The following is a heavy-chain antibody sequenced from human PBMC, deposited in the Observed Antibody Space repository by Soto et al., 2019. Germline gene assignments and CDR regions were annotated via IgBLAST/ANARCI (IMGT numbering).Heavy chain of an antibody. CDR3: ARGRLLISD. Sequence: DVQLVESGGGLVQRGGSLRLACAASGFTVISDYMTWVRQAPGKGLEWVSVIYSGVNTSYADSVKGRFTISRDNAKNTLYLQMNSLRAEDTGVYYCARGRLLISDWGQGAQVIV. J-gene: IGHJ4*02. D-gene: IGHD1-26*01. CDR1: GFTVISDY. CDR2: IYSGVNT. V-gene: IGHV3-66*01.